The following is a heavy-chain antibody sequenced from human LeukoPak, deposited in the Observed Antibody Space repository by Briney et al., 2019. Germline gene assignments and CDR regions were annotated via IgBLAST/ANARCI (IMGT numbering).Heavy chain of an antibody. CDR3: ARDPSLYGKVLYYFDY. J-gene: IGHJ4*02. V-gene: IGHV1-2*02. Sequence: GASVKVSCKASGYTFTGYYMHWVRQAPGQGLEWMGWINPNSGGTNYAQKFQGRVTMTRDTSISTAYMELSRLRSDDTAVYYCARDPSLYGKVLYYFDYWGQGTLVTVSS. CDR1: GYTFTGYY. D-gene: IGHD2-8*01. CDR2: INPNSGGT.